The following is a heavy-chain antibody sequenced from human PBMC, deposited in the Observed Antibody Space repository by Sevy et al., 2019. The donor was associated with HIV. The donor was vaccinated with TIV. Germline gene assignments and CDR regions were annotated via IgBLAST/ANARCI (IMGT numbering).Heavy chain of an antibody. CDR2: IIPTFGTA. D-gene: IGHD3-10*01. Sequence: ASVKVSCKASGGTFSGYAISWVRQAPGQGLEWMGGIIPTFGTANYAQKFQGRVTITADESTSTAYMERSSLRSEDTAVYYCAGPPYGSGSYQYYYYYGMDVWGQGTTVTVSS. V-gene: IGHV1-69*13. J-gene: IGHJ6*02. CDR3: AGPPYGSGSYQYYYYYGMDV. CDR1: GGTFSGYA.